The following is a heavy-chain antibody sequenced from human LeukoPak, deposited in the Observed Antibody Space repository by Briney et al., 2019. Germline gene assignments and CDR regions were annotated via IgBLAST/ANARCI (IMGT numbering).Heavy chain of an antibody. Sequence: PGGSLTLSCAASGFTFSNAWMSWVRQAPGKGLEWVGRIKSRTDGGTTDYAAPVKGRFTISRDDSKNTLYLQMNSLKTEDTGVYYCTTEITMVRGVIRDAFDIWGEGTMVTVSS. V-gene: IGHV3-15*01. J-gene: IGHJ3*02. CDR1: GFTFSNAW. CDR3: TTEITMVRGVIRDAFDI. D-gene: IGHD3-10*01. CDR2: IKSRTDGGTT.